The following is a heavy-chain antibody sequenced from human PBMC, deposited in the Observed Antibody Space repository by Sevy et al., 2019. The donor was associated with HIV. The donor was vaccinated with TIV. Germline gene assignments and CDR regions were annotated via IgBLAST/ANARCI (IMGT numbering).Heavy chain of an antibody. CDR2: IYYSGNT. D-gene: IGHD5-18*01. V-gene: IGHV4-61*01. Sequence: SETLSLTCIVSSGSVSSGNNYWSWIRQPPGKGLEWIGYIYYSGNTKYNPSLKSRVTISIDTSKNHFSLNLTSVTAADTAVYHCARDPSEEGFSYGPFDSWGQGILVTVSS. CDR3: ARDPSEEGFSYGPFDS. CDR1: SGSVSSGNNY. J-gene: IGHJ5*01.